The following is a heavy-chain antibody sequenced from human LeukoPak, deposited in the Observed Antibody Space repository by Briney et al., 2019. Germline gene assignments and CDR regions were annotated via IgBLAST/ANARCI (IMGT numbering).Heavy chain of an antibody. J-gene: IGHJ5*01. Sequence: SETLSLTCSVSGASIRSSYWSWIRQPPGKGLEWIGYIDTSGNTDYNPSLTSRVTIPVDTSKNQVSLNLFSVTAADTAVYYCARHEGVTYSSSALFDCWGQGTLATVSS. V-gene: IGHV4-4*09. CDR1: GASIRSSY. D-gene: IGHD6-6*01. CDR3: ARHEGVTYSSSALFDC. CDR2: IDTSGNT.